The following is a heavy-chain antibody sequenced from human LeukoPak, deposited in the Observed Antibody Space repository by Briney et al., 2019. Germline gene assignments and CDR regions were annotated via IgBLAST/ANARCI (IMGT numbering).Heavy chain of an antibody. J-gene: IGHJ3*02. CDR1: GYTLTELS. D-gene: IGHD1-20*01. CDR2: FDPEDGET. V-gene: IGHV1-24*01. Sequence: GASVKVSCKVSGYTLTELSMHWVRQAPGKGLEWMGGFDPEDGETIYAQKFQGRVTMTEDTSTDTAYMELSSLRSEDTAVYYCATDNWNPNEGGHAFDIWGQGTMVTVSS. CDR3: ATDNWNPNEGGHAFDI.